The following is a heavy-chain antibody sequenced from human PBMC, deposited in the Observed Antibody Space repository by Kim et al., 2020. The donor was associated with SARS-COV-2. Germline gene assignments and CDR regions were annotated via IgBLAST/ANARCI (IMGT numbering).Heavy chain of an antibody. D-gene: IGHD3-22*01. Sequence: GGSLRLSCAASGFTFSSYGMHWVRQAPGKGLEWVAVIWYDGSNKYYADSVKGRFTISRDNSKNTLYLQMNSLRAEDTAVYYCARVADYYDSSGYAGGYFDYWGQGTLVTVSS. CDR2: IWYDGSNK. CDR3: ARVADYYDSSGYAGGYFDY. J-gene: IGHJ4*02. CDR1: GFTFSSYG. V-gene: IGHV3-33*01.